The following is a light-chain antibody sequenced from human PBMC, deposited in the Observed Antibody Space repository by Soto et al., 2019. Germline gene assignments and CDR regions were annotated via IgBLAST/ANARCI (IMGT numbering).Light chain of an antibody. V-gene: IGLV1-40*01. CDR2: GNS. CDR1: SSNIGAGYD. Sequence: QSVLTQPPSVSGAPGQRVTISCTGSSSNIGAGYDVHWYQQLPGTAPKLLIYGNSNRPSGVPDRFSGSKSGTSAFLAITGLQAEDEADYYCQSYDSGLSVWVFGGGTKLTVL. J-gene: IGLJ3*02. CDR3: QSYDSGLSVWV.